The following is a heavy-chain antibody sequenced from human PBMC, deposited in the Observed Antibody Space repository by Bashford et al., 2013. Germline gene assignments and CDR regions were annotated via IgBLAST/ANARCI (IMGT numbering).Heavy chain of an antibody. V-gene: IGHV1-18*04. CDR3: ARGAYCGGDCQYYFDY. CDR1: GYTFTDFG. J-gene: IGHJ4*02. D-gene: IGHD2-21*02. Sequence: ASVKVSCRASGYTFTDFGISWVRQTPGQGLEWMGWINSYNGYTKYAQNLQGRVTMTTDTSTSTGYMELRSLKSDDTAVYYCARGAYCGGDCQYYFDYWGQGNPGSPSP. CDR2: INSYNGYT.